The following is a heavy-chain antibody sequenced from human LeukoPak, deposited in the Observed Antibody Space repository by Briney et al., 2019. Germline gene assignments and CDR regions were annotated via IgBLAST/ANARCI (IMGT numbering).Heavy chain of an antibody. CDR1: GFTFDDYG. J-gene: IGHJ3*02. CDR2: LNWNGAST. D-gene: IGHD6-19*01. CDR3: ARVQTSEGLVLDAFDI. V-gene: IGHV3-20*04. Sequence: GGSLRLSCAASGFTFDDYGLSWVRQVPGKGLEWVSGLNWNGASTGYADSVKGRFTISRDNAKNSLYLQMNSLRAEDTALYYCARVQTSEGLVLDAFDIWGQGTMVTVSS.